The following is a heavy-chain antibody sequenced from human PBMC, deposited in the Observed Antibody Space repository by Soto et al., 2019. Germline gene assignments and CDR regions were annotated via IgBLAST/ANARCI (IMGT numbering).Heavy chain of an antibody. V-gene: IGHV1-69*13. CDR2: IIPIFGTA. CDR1: GGTFSSYA. CDR3: ARRERDGYNPRQYYYYGMDV. Sequence: ASVKVSCKASGGTFSSYAISWVRQAPGQGLEWMGGIIPIFGTANYAQKFQGRVTITADESASTAYMELSSLRSEDTAVYYCARRERDGYNPRQYYYYGMDVWGQGTTVTVSS. D-gene: IGHD5-12*01. J-gene: IGHJ6*02.